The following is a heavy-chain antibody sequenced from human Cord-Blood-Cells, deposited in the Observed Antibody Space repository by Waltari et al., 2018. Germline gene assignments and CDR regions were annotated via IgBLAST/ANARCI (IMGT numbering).Heavy chain of an antibody. CDR1: GGSFSGYY. V-gene: IGHV4-34*01. CDR2: IKHSGST. CDR3: ARGNCSGGSCSNWFDP. D-gene: IGHD2-15*01. Sequence: QVQLQQWGAGLLKPSETLSLTCAVYGGSFSGYYWSWIRQPPGKGLEWIGEIKHSGSTNYNPSLKSRVTISVDTSKNQFSLKLSSVTAADTAVYYCARGNCSGGSCSNWFDPWGQGTLVTVSS. J-gene: IGHJ5*02.